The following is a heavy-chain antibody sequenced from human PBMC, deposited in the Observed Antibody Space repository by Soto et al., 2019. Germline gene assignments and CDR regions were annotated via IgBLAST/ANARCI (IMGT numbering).Heavy chain of an antibody. V-gene: IGHV1-69*01. CDR3: ARELKEPGSYYYYGLDV. J-gene: IGHJ6*02. D-gene: IGHD3-10*01. CDR1: GGSFSSYG. Sequence: QVQLVQSGAEVKKPGSSVKVSCKASGGSFSSYGITWVRQAPGQGLEWMGGIIPIIVTTKYAQNFQGRVTITADESTTTAYMELSSLRFEDTAVYYCARELKEPGSYYYYGLDVWGQGTTVTVSS. CDR2: IIPIIVTT.